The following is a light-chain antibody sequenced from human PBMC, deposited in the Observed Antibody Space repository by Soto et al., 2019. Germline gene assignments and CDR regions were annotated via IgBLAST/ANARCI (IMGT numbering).Light chain of an antibody. J-gene: IGLJ3*02. CDR1: SSDVGSYNL. V-gene: IGLV2-23*02. CDR3: CSYAGSSTPQVV. CDR2: EVS. Sequence: QSVLTQPASVSGSPGQSITISCTGTSSDVGSYNLVSWYQQHPGKAPKLMIYEVSKRPSGVSNRFSGSKSGNTASLTISGLQAEDEADYYCCSYAGSSTPQVVFGGGTKLTVL.